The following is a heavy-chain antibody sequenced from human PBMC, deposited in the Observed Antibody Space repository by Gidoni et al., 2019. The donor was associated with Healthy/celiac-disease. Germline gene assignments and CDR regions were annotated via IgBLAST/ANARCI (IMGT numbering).Heavy chain of an antibody. D-gene: IGHD6-19*01. CDR2: ISGSGGST. CDR1: GFTLSSYA. V-gene: IGHV3-23*01. CDR3: AKDRGGSGGGFDY. J-gene: IGHJ4*02. Sequence: EVQLLESGGGLVQPGGSLRLSCAASGFTLSSYAMSWVRQAPGKGMEWISAISGSGGSTYYADSVKGRLTISRDNSKNTLYLQMNSLRAEDTAVYYCAKDRGGSGGGFDYWGQGTLVTVSS.